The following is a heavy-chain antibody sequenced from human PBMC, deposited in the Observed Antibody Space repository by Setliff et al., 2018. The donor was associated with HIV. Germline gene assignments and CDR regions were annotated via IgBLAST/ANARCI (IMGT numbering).Heavy chain of an antibody. V-gene: IGHV1-3*01. D-gene: IGHD3-22*01. CDR3: ARDLSIDSSGYPRIGYSYMDV. J-gene: IGHJ6*03. Sequence: GASVKVSCKASGYGLIAYAMNWVRQAPGQRPGWMGWINPGNGNTKYSQKFQGRVTITRVTSASTVYMELSGLRSEDTAVYYCARDLSIDSSGYPRIGYSYMDVWGKGTTVTVSS. CDR2: INPGNGNT. CDR1: GYGLIAYA.